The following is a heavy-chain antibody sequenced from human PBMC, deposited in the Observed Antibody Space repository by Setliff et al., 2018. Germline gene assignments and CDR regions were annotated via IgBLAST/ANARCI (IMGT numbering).Heavy chain of an antibody. CDR2: ISAYNGNT. CDR1: GYTFTSYG. CDR3: ARVESMVRGKNILRHFDC. V-gene: IGHV1-18*01. J-gene: IGHJ4*02. Sequence: ASVKVSCKASGYTFTSYGISWVRQAPGQGLEWMGWISAYNGNTNYAQKLQGRLTLTTDISTSTAYMELGSLTTDDTAVYYCARVESMVRGKNILRHFDCWGQGIQVTVSS. D-gene: IGHD3-10*01.